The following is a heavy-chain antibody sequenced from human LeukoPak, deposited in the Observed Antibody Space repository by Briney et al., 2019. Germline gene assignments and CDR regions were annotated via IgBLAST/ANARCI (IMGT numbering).Heavy chain of an antibody. J-gene: IGHJ1*01. CDR1: GASISSYY. V-gene: IGHV4-59*01. CDR3: ARHRYYYDSSGYYYQH. Sequence: SETLSLTCTVSGASISSYYWSWLRQPPGKGLEWIGYIYYSGSTNYNPSLKSRVTISVDTSKNQFSLRLSSVTAADTAVYYCARHRYYYDSSGYYYQHWGQGTLVTVSS. D-gene: IGHD3-22*01. CDR2: IYYSGST.